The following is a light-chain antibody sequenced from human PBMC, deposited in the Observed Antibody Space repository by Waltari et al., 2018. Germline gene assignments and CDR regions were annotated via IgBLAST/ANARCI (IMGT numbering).Light chain of an antibody. Sequence: IQVTQSPSTLSASVGDRVNITCRTSESVNRHSAWYQQKPGRAPNLLIYKASTLETGAPSKFSGSGSGTEFSLTITNLQRDDFATYFCQHYDSYQYAFGPGTKLEIK. CDR1: ESVNRH. CDR2: KAS. J-gene: IGKJ2*01. V-gene: IGKV1-5*03. CDR3: QHYDSYQYA.